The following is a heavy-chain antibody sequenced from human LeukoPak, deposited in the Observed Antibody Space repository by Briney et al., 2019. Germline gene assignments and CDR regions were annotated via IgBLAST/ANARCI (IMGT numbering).Heavy chain of an antibody. CDR2: ISSSSSYI. J-gene: IGHJ5*02. D-gene: IGHD3-22*01. CDR1: GFTFSSYS. V-gene: IGHV3-21*01. CDR3: ARDPSTYYYDSSGYYNWFDP. Sequence: PGGSLRLSCAPSGFTFSSYSMNWARQAPGKGLEWVSSISSSSSYIYYADSVKGRFTISRDNAKNSLYLQMNSLRAEDTAVYYCARDPSTYYYDSSGYYNWFDPWGQGTLVTVS.